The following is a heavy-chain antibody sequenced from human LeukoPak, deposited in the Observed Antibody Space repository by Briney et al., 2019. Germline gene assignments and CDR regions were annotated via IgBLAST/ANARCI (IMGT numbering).Heavy chain of an antibody. D-gene: IGHD6-13*01. V-gene: IGHV1-2*02. CDR3: ARGLNPGYSSSWYARLGVYFDY. CDR2: INPNSGGT. CDR1: GYTFTGYY. J-gene: IGHJ4*02. Sequence: ASVKVSCKASGYTFTGYYMHWVRQAPGQGLEWMGWINPNSGGTNYAQKFQGSVTMTRDTSISTAYMELSRLRSDDTAVYYCARGLNPGYSSSWYARLGVYFDYGGQGPLVTVSS.